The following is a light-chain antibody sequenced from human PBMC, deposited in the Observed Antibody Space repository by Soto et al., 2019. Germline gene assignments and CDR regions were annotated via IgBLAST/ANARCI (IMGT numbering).Light chain of an antibody. CDR2: KAS. J-gene: IGKJ2*01. Sequence: DIQMTQSPSTLSASVGDTVTITCRASQSISNWLAWYQQKPGQAPKLLIHKASTLESGVPSRFSGSGSGTEFTLTISSLQPDDFATFYCQQYDHFPYTFGQGTKLEI. V-gene: IGKV1-5*03. CDR3: QQYDHFPYT. CDR1: QSISNW.